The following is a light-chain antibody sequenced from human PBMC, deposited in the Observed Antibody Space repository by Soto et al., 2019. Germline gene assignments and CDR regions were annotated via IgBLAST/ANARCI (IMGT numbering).Light chain of an antibody. CDR2: EDN. J-gene: IGLJ7*01. Sequence: NFMLTQPHSVSESPGKTVTISCTRSSGSIASTYVQWYQQRPGSAPTTVIYEDNQRPSGVPDRFSGSIDSSSNSASLTISGLKTEDEADYYCQSYDTSNVAVFGGGTQLTVL. V-gene: IGLV6-57*04. CDR3: QSYDTSNVAV. CDR1: SGSIASTY.